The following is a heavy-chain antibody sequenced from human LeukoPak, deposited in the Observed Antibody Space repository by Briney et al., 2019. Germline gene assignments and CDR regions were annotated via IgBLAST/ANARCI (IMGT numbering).Heavy chain of an antibody. CDR1: GFTFSSYS. CDR2: ISSSSSYI. CDR3: ARDRLWFGEQLQNWFDP. Sequence: GGSLRLSCAASGFTFSSYSMNWVRQAPGKGLEWVSSISSSSSYIYYADSVKGRFTISRDNSKNTLYLQMNSLRAEDTAVYYCARDRLWFGEQLQNWFDPWGQGTLVTVSS. J-gene: IGHJ5*02. V-gene: IGHV3-21*01. D-gene: IGHD3-10*01.